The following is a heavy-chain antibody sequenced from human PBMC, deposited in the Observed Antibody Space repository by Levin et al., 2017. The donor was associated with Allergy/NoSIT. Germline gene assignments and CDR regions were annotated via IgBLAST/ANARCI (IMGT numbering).Heavy chain of an antibody. J-gene: IGHJ5*01. V-gene: IGHV3-23*01. D-gene: IGHD2-8*01. CDR3: VKHRGNDQPGRWFDS. CDR2: ISGAAYVI. Sequence: GASLRLSCAASGFTFINYAMTWVRQAPGKGLEWVSTISGAAYVIYYADSMKGRVTISRDNSKSTLSLQMDSLRAEDTAVYYCVKHRGNDQPGRWFDSWGQGTPVTVSS. CDR1: GFTFINYA.